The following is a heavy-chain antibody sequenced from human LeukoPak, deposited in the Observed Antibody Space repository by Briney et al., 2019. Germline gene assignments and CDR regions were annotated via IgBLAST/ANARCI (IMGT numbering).Heavy chain of an antibody. CDR1: GASISSDNYY. V-gene: IGHV4-30-4*02. D-gene: IGHD5-18*01. CDR3: ARVRKEKSYGGSYYYYYYGMDV. Sequence: PSETLSLTCTVSGASISSDNYYWSWIRQHPGKGLEWIGYRYNSGRPSYNPSLRSRSDISIDTSKNQFSLKLSSVTAADTAVYYCARVRKEKSYGGSYYYYYYGMDVWGQGTTVTVSS. J-gene: IGHJ6*02. CDR2: RYNSGRP.